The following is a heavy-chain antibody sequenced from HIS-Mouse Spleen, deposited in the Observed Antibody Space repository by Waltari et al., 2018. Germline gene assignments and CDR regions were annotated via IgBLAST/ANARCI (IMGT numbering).Heavy chain of an antibody. Sequence: QVQLQQWGAGLLKPSETLSLTCAVYGGSFSGYSWSWIRTPPGKGLEWIGEINHSGSTNYNPSRKSRVTISVDTSKNQFSLKLSSVTAADTAVYYCARGGYSGYDFGRNWFDPWGQGTLVTVSS. V-gene: IGHV4-34*01. CDR3: ARGGYSGYDFGRNWFDP. J-gene: IGHJ5*02. CDR2: INHSGST. D-gene: IGHD5-12*01. CDR1: GGSFSGYS.